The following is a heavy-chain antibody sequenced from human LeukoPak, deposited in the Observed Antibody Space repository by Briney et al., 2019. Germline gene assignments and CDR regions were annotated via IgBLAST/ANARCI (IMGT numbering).Heavy chain of an antibody. Sequence: GGSLRLSCGASGFTFSNYAMRWVRQAPGKGLEWVSGISGSGDSTYYADSVKGRFTISRDNSKNTLYLQMNSLRAEDTAVYYCAKDRWLATIDFDYWGQGTLVTVSS. CDR3: AKDRWLATIDFDY. CDR1: GFTFSNYA. D-gene: IGHD5-24*01. CDR2: ISGSGDST. V-gene: IGHV3-23*01. J-gene: IGHJ4*02.